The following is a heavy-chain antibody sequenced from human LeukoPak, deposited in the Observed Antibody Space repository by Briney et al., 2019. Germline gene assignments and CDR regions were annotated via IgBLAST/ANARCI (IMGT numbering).Heavy chain of an antibody. CDR1: GGSISSYY. CDR3: ARDYCSGGSCYLSPDAFDI. J-gene: IGHJ3*02. V-gene: IGHV4-4*07. D-gene: IGHD2-15*01. Sequence: SETLSLTCTVSGGSISSYYWSWIRQPAGEGLEWIGRIYTSGSTNYNPSLKSRVTMSVDTSKNQFSLKLSSVTAADTAVYYCARDYCSGGSCYLSPDAFDIWGQGTMVTVSS. CDR2: IYTSGST.